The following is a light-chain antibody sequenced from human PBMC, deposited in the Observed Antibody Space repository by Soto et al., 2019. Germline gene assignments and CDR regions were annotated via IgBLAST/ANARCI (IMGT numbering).Light chain of an antibody. J-gene: IGKJ1*01. CDR1: QSISSY. CDR2: AAS. CDR3: QHHNSYSEA. V-gene: IGKV1-39*01. Sequence: DIQMNQSPSSLSASVGDRVTITCRASQSISSYLNWYQQKPGKAPKLLIYAASSLQSGVPSRFSGSGSGTEFTLTISSLQPDDFATYYCQHHNSYSEAFGQGTKVDI.